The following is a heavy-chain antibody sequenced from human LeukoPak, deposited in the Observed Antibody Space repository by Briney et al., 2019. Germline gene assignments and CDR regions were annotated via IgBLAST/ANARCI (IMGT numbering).Heavy chain of an antibody. J-gene: IGHJ6*03. D-gene: IGHD2-2*01. CDR3: ARDKEVGYCSSTSCYYYYMDV. CDR1: GYTFTGYY. V-gene: IGHV1-2*02. CDR2: INPNSGGT. Sequence: ASVKVSCKASGYTFTGYYMHWVRQAPGQGLEWMGWINPNSGGTNYAQKFQGRVTMTRDTSISTAYMELSRLRSDDTAVYYCARDKEVGYCSSTSCYYYYMDVWGKGTTVTVSS.